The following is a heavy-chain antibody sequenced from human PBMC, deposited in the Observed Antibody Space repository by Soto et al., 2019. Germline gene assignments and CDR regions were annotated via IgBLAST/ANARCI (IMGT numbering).Heavy chain of an antibody. J-gene: IGHJ4*02. Sequence: GGALRRFCEASGFVFTNFWMHGVRHVPGKGLVWVARIDTSGHSTNYAESVKGRFTISRDNAKNTVSLQMNSLRVEDTGVYYCAKDSWYFDLWSQGSQVTVSS. D-gene: IGHD6-13*01. CDR1: GFVFTNFW. V-gene: IGHV3-74*01. CDR3: AKDSWYFDL. CDR2: IDTSGHST.